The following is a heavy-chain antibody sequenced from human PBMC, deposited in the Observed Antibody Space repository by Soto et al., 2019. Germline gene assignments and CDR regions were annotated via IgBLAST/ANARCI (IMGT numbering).Heavy chain of an antibody. J-gene: IGHJ4*02. CDR1: GGTFSSYA. CDR2: IIPIFGTA. Sequence: SVKVSCKGSGGTFSSYAISWVLQAPGQGLEWMGGIIPIFGTANYAQKFQGRVTITADESTSTAYMELSSLRSEDTAVYYCARGRYSSSSGGYYFDYWGQGTLVTVSS. V-gene: IGHV1-69*13. CDR3: ARGRYSSSSGGYYFDY. D-gene: IGHD6-6*01.